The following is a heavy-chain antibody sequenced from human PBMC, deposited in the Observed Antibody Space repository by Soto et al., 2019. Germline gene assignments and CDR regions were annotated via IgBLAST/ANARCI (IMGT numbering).Heavy chain of an antibody. J-gene: IGHJ6*02. CDR1: GGSISSSSYY. CDR3: ARLWARSGYYKPYYYGMDV. CDR2: IYYSGST. D-gene: IGHD3-3*01. V-gene: IGHV4-39*01. Sequence: SSETLSLTCTVSGGSISSSSYYWGWIRQPPGKGLEWIGSIYYSGSTYYNPSLKSRVTISVDTSKNQFSLKLSSVTAADTAVYYCARLWARSGYYKPYYYGMDVWGQGTTVTVSS.